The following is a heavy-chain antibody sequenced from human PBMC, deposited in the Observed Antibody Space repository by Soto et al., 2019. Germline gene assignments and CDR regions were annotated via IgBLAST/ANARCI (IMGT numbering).Heavy chain of an antibody. J-gene: IGHJ5*02. V-gene: IGHV4-59*01. CDR1: GGSISSYY. CDR3: ARSPYYDFWSGYSNWFDP. Sequence: SETLSLTCTVSGGSISSYYWSWIRQPPGKGLEWIGYIYYSGSTNYNPSLKSRVTISVDTSKNQFSLKLSSVTAADTAVYYCARSPYYDFWSGYSNWFDPWGQGALVTVSS. D-gene: IGHD3-3*01. CDR2: IYYSGST.